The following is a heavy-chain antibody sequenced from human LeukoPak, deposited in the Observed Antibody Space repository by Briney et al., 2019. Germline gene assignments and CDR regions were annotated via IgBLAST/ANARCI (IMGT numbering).Heavy chain of an antibody. CDR2: IYYSGST. V-gene: IGHV4-61*01. CDR1: GGSVSSGSYY. CDR3: ARTSLILEDAFDI. Sequence: SETLSLTSTVSGGSVSSGSYYWSWIRQPPGKGLEWIGYIYYSGSTNYNPSLKSRVTISVDTSKNQFSLKLSSVTAADTAVYYCARTSLILEDAFDIWGQGTMVTVSS. J-gene: IGHJ3*02. D-gene: IGHD1-1*01.